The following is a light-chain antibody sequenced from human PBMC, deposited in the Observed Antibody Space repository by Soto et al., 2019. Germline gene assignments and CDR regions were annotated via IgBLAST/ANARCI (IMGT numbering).Light chain of an antibody. V-gene: IGLV2-18*02. J-gene: IGLJ2*01. CDR1: SSDIGNNNR. Sequence: QSALTQPRSVSGSPGQSVTISCTGTSSDIGNNNRVSWYQQPPGTAPKLIIYEVSNRPSGVPDRFSGSKFGNTASLTISGLQAEDEADYYCCSYAGNYVVFGGGTKLTVL. CDR2: EVS. CDR3: CSYAGNYVV.